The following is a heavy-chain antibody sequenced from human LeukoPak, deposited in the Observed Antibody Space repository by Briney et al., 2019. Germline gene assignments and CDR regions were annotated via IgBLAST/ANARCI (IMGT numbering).Heavy chain of an antibody. D-gene: IGHD1-26*01. CDR2: IYHSGST. CDR1: GGSISSNW. Sequence: SGTLSLTCAVSGGSISSNWWSWVRQPPGKGLEWIGYIYHSGSTYHNPSLESRVSISLETSKNQISLKLSPVTAADTAVYYCASWELRHLDAFDIWGQGTMVTVSS. V-gene: IGHV4-4*02. J-gene: IGHJ3*02. CDR3: ASWELRHLDAFDI.